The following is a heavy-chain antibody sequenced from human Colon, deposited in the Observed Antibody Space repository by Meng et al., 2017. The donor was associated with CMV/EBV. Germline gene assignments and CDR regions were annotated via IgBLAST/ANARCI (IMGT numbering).Heavy chain of an antibody. CDR1: GYGFTSYW. Sequence: SGYGFTSYWIGWVRQMPGKGLEWMGIIYPGDSDTRYSPSFQGQVTISADKSISTAYLQWSSLKASDTAMYYCARHGPSSSFWSAIDPWGQGTLVTVSS. D-gene: IGHD3-3*01. CDR3: ARHGPSSSFWSAIDP. J-gene: IGHJ5*02. V-gene: IGHV5-51*01. CDR2: IYPGDSDT.